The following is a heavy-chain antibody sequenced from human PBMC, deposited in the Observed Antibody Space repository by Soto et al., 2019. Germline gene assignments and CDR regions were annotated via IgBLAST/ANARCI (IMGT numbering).Heavy chain of an antibody. CDR2: ISYDGSNK. D-gene: IGHD6-13*01. CDR1: GFTFSSYA. CDR3: ASVAAAGTFGYYYYGMDV. V-gene: IGHV3-30-3*01. J-gene: IGHJ6*02. Sequence: PGGSLRLSCAASGFTFSSYAMHWVRQAPGKGLEWVAVISYDGSNKYYADSVKGRFTISRDNSKNTLYLQMNSLRAEDTAVYYCASVAAAGTFGYYYYGMDVWGQGTTVTVSS.